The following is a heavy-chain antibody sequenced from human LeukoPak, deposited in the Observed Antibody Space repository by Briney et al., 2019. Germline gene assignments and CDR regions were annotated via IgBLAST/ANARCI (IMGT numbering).Heavy chain of an antibody. D-gene: IGHD3-3*01. CDR3: ARGAVLRFLEWLLDAFDI. CDR1: GYTFTGYY. CDR2: INPNSGGT. Sequence: ASVKVSCKASGYTFTGYYMHWVRQAPGQGLEWTGWINPNSGGTNYAQKFQGRVTITTDESTSTAYMELSSLRSEDTAVYYCARGAVLRFLEWLLDAFDIWGQGTMVTVSS. J-gene: IGHJ3*02. V-gene: IGHV1-2*02.